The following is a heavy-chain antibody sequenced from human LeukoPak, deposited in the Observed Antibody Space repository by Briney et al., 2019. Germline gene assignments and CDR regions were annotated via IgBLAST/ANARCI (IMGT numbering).Heavy chain of an antibody. D-gene: IGHD2-8*01. J-gene: IGHJ4*02. Sequence: GGSLRLSCAASGFTFSSNGMSWVRQAPGKGLEWVSVISSSGSVTSYADSLKGRFTISRDNSKNMLYLQMNSLRVEDTAVYYCANRETTNSFDYWGQGTLVTVSS. CDR3: ANRETTNSFDY. V-gene: IGHV3-23*01. CDR1: GFTFSSNG. CDR2: ISSSGSVT.